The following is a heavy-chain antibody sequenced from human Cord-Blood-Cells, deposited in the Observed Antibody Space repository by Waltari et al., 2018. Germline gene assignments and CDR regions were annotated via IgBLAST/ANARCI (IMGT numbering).Heavy chain of an antibody. CDR2: ISYDGSNK. V-gene: IGHV3-30-3*01. D-gene: IGHD7-27*01. CDR1: GFTFSSSA. Sequence: QVLLVVSGGGVAKPGRSLRLSCAAPGFTFSSSAMHWVPPAPGKGLEWVAVISYDGSNKYYADSVKGRFTISRDNSKNTLYLQMNSLRAEDTAVYYCARDNWGSGRAFDIWGQGTMVTVSS. J-gene: IGHJ3*02. CDR3: ARDNWGSGRAFDI.